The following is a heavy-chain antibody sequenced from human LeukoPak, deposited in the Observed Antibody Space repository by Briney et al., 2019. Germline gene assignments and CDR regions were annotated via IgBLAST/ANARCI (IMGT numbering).Heavy chain of an antibody. Sequence: NPSETLSLTCVVSGGSISSYNWWSWVRQPPGKGLEWIGEIYHSGSTNYNPSLKSRVTISLDKSKNQFSLKLSSVTAADTAVYYCATTAAAGTRLAWFDPWGQGTLVTVSS. J-gene: IGHJ5*02. V-gene: IGHV4-4*02. CDR3: ATTAAAGTRLAWFDP. CDR1: GGSISSYNW. D-gene: IGHD6-13*01. CDR2: IYHSGST.